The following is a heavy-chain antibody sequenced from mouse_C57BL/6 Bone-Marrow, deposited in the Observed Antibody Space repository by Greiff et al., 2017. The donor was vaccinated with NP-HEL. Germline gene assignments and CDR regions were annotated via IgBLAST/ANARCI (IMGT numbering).Heavy chain of an antibody. J-gene: IGHJ3*01. CDR2: IYPSDSET. V-gene: IGHV1-61*01. CDR1: GYTFTSYW. Sequence: VQLQQPGAELVRPGSSVKLSCKASGYTFTSYWMDWVKQRPRQGLEWIGNIYPSDSETHYNQKFKDKATLTVDKSSSTAYMQLSSLTSEDSAVYYCARNYGSSLRFAYWGQGTLVTVSA. D-gene: IGHD1-1*01. CDR3: ARNYGSSLRFAY.